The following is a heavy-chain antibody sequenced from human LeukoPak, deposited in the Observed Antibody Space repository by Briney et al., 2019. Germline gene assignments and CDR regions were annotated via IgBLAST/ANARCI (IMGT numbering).Heavy chain of an antibody. D-gene: IGHD1-7*01. CDR2: ISGSGTTM. CDR1: GFTFNDYY. J-gene: IGHJ3*02. Sequence: GGSLRLSCAASGFTFNDYYMGWIRQAPGKGLEWLSYISGSGTTMYYADSVKGRFTISRDNAKNSPDLQMNSLRAEDTAVYYCGRDFGLTGTRRSFDIWGQGTMVTVSS. CDR3: GRDFGLTGTRRSFDI. V-gene: IGHV3-11*01.